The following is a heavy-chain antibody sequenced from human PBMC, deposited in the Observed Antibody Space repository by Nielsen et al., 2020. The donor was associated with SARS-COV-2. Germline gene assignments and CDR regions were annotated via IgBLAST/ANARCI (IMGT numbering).Heavy chain of an antibody. J-gene: IGHJ6*02. CDR2: ISSSGSTI. CDR3: ARGSMVRGVTDYYYYGMDV. D-gene: IGHD3-10*01. V-gene: IGHV3-48*03. Sequence: WIRQPPGKGLEWVSYISSSGSTIYYADSVKGRFTISRDNAKNSLYPQMNSLRAEDTAVYYCARGSMVRGVTDYYYYGMDVWGQGTTVTVSS.